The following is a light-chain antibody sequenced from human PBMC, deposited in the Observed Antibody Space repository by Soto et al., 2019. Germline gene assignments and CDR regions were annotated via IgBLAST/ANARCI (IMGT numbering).Light chain of an antibody. Sequence: QSALTQPASVSGSPGQSITISCTGTSSDVGSYNLVSWYQQHPGKAPKLMIYEVSKRPSGVSNRFSGSKSGNTASLTISGLQAEDEAEYYCCAYAGSTTEVFGTGTKLTVL. CDR3: CAYAGSTTEV. V-gene: IGLV2-23*02. CDR2: EVS. J-gene: IGLJ1*01. CDR1: SSDVGSYNL.